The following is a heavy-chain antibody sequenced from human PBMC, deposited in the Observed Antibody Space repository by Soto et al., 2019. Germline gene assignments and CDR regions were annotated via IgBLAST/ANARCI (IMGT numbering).Heavy chain of an antibody. Sequence: ASVKVSCKASGYTFTSYYMHWVRQAPGQGLEWMGIINPSGGSTSYAQKFQGRVAMTRDTSTSTVYIELSSLRSEDTAVYYCARSGYNFWSGYSDYYYYMDVWGKGTTVTVSS. CDR1: GYTFTSYY. J-gene: IGHJ6*03. D-gene: IGHD3-3*01. CDR3: ARSGYNFWSGYSDYYYYMDV. V-gene: IGHV1-46*03. CDR2: INPSGGST.